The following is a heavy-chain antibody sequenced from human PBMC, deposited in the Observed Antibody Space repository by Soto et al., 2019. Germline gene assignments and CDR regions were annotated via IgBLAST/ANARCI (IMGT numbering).Heavy chain of an antibody. CDR2: ITGSGGST. V-gene: IGHV3-23*01. D-gene: IGHD6-6*01. Sequence: EVQLLESGGGLAQPGGSLRLSCAASGFTFSGFAMSWVRQAPGKGLEWVSAITGSGGSTYHADSVKGRFTISRDNSKNTLYLEMNSLGAADTAVYYWAKGSSSPRPYSFASWGQGTLATVPS. J-gene: IGHJ4*02. CDR1: GFTFSGFA. CDR3: AKGSSSPRPYSFAS.